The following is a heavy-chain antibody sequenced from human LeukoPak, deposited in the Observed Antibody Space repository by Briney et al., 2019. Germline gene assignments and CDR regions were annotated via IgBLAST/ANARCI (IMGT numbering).Heavy chain of an antibody. CDR1: GFTFSSYG. D-gene: IGHD6-13*01. CDR3: ARDQVSIAGTGIDY. V-gene: IGHV3-30*03. CDR2: ISYDGSNK. J-gene: IGHJ4*02. Sequence: GRSLRLSCAASGFTFSSYGMHWVRQAPGKGLEWVAVISYDGSNKYYADSVKGRFTISRDNSKNTLYLQVNSLRAEDTAVYYCARDQVSIAGTGIDYWGQGTLVTVSS.